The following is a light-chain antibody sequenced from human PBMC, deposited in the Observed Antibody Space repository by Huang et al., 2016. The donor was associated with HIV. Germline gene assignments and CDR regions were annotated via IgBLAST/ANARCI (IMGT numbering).Light chain of an antibody. CDR1: QSVLHSSNNKNY. CDR2: WAA. V-gene: IGKV4-1*01. J-gene: IGKJ1*01. CDR3: QQYSTTPWT. Sequence: DIVMTQSPDSLAVSLGERATINCKSSQSVLHSSNNKNYLTWYQQKPGQPPKLLIYWAATRESGVPDRFSGSGSGTDVTLTSSGLQAEDVAVYYCQQYSTTPWTFGQGTKVEIK.